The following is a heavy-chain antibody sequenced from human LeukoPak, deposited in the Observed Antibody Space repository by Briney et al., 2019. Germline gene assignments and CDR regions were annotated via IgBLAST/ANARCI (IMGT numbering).Heavy chain of an antibody. CDR3: ARATHYYDSSGYYLSSDY. CDR2: ISAYNGNT. Sequence: ASVKVSCKASGYTFTSYGISWVRQAPGQGLEWMGWISAYNGNTNHTQKLQGRVTMTTDTSTNTAYMELRSLRSDDTAVYFCARATHYYDSSGYYLSSDYWGQGTLVTVSS. D-gene: IGHD3-22*01. V-gene: IGHV1-18*01. CDR1: GYTFTSYG. J-gene: IGHJ4*02.